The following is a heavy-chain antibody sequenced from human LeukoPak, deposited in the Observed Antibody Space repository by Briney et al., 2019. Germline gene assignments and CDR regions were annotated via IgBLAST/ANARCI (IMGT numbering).Heavy chain of an antibody. J-gene: IGHJ4*02. V-gene: IGHV3-74*01. CDR3: AKDHYWSIDY. Sequence: GGSLRLSCAASGFDFSSNWMHWVRHAPGQGLVWVSRIKGDGISTNYADSVKGRFTISRDIAKNTLYLQMNSLRAEDTGAYYCAKDHYWSIDYWGRGTLVTVSS. CDR2: IKGDGIST. D-gene: IGHD3-3*01. CDR1: GFDFSSNW.